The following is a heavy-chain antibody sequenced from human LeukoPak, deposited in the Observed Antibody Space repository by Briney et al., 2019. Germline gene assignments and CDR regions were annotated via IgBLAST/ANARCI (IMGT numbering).Heavy chain of an antibody. D-gene: IGHD6-13*01. CDR3: ATAAGRYYYYGMDV. Sequence: PSETLSLTCTVSGGSISSSSYYWGWIRQPPGKGLEWIGSIYYSGSTYYNPSLKSRVTISVDTSKNQFSLKLSSVTAADTAVYYCATAAGRYYYYGMDVWGQGTTVTVS. CDR1: GGSISSSSYY. V-gene: IGHV4-39*01. CDR2: IYYSGST. J-gene: IGHJ6*02.